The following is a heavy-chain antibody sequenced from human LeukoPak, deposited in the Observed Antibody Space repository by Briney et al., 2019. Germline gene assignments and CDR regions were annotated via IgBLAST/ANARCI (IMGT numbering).Heavy chain of an antibody. CDR2: IYYSGST. CDR3: ARSRGLYNWFDP. Sequence: SETLSLTCTASGGSISSYYWSWIRQPPGKGLEWVGYIYYSGSTNYNPSLKSRVTISVDTSKNQFSLKLSSVTAADTAVYYCARSRGLYNWFDPWGQGTLVTVSS. J-gene: IGHJ5*02. D-gene: IGHD4/OR15-4a*01. V-gene: IGHV4-59*01. CDR1: GGSISSYY.